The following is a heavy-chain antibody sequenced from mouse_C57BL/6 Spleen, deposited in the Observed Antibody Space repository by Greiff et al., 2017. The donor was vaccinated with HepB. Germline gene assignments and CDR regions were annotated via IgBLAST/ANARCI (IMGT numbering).Heavy chain of an antibody. CDR3: TTDDGKGFAY. D-gene: IGHD2-3*01. CDR2: IDPENGNT. Sequence: EVQLQQSGAELVRPGASVKLSCTASGFNIKDDYMHWVKQRPEQGLEWIGWIDPENGNTEYASKFQGKATITADTSSNTAYLQLSSLTSEDTAVYSCTTDDGKGFAYWGQGTLVTVSA. CDR1: GFNIKDDY. V-gene: IGHV14-4*01. J-gene: IGHJ3*01.